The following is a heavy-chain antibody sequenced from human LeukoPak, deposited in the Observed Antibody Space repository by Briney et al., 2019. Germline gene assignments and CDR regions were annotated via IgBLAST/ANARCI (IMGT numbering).Heavy chain of an antibody. CDR2: IDHSGST. CDR1: GGSFSGYY. J-gene: IGHJ1*01. Sequence: SSETLSLTCAVYGGSFSGYYWSWIRQPPGKGLEWIGEIDHSGSTNYNPSLESRVTISVDTSKNQFSLRLSSVTAADTAVYYCARGPTMYYYGSGTYFQYWGQGTLVTVSS. CDR3: ARGPTMYYYGSGTYFQY. V-gene: IGHV4-34*01. D-gene: IGHD3-10*01.